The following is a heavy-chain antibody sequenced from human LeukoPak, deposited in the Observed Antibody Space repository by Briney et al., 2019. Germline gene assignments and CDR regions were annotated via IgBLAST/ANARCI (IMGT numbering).Heavy chain of an antibody. CDR3: ARDQAYATSGYRPWAFDI. D-gene: IGHD3-22*01. V-gene: IGHV3-7*01. CDR2: IKQDGSEK. J-gene: IGHJ3*02. Sequence: GGSLRLSCAASGFTFSSYWMSWVRQAPGKGLEWVANIKQDGSEKYYVDSVKGRFTISRDNAKNSLYVQMNSLRVEDTAVYYCARDQAYATSGYRPWAFDIWGQGTMVTVSS. CDR1: GFTFSSYW.